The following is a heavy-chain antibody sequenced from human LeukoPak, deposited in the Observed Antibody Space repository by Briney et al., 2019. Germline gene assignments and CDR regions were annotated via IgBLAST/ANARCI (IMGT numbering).Heavy chain of an antibody. CDR3: ARDRDCNNGLCYPIDS. D-gene: IGHD2-8*01. CDR2: IYPGDGDT. V-gene: IGHV5-51*01. CDR1: GYSFTSYW. J-gene: IGHJ4*02. Sequence: ASLKISCRASGYSFTSYWIAWVRQMPGKGLEWMGSIYPGDGDTRYSPSFQGRVTISADKSMTTAYLQWSSLRASDTAMYYCARDRDCNNGLCYPIDSWGQGTLVTVSS.